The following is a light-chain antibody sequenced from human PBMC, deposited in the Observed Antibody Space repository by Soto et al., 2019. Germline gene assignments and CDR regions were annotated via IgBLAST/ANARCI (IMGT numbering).Light chain of an antibody. CDR1: QSVFYHSNNRNY. V-gene: IGKV4-1*01. J-gene: IGKJ3*01. CDR2: WAS. Sequence: DIVMTQSPDSLAVSLGERATINCKSSQSVFYHSNNRNYLAWYQQKPGQPPKLLIFWASTRESGVPDRFSGSGSVTDFTLTISSLQAEDVAVYYCQQYYSNPITFGPGTRVDIK. CDR3: QQYYSNPIT.